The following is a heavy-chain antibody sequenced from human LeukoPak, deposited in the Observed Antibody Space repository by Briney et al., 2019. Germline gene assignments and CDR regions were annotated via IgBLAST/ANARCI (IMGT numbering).Heavy chain of an antibody. J-gene: IGHJ4*02. Sequence: SETLSLTCTVSGGSISSSSYYWGWIRQPPGKGVAWIGSIYYSGSTYYNSSLKSRVTISVDTSKNQFSLKLSSVTAADTSVYYCASHVVTPPLDYWGQGTLVTVSS. CDR3: ASHVVTPPLDY. D-gene: IGHD4-23*01. CDR1: GGSISSSSYY. V-gene: IGHV4-39*01. CDR2: IYYSGST.